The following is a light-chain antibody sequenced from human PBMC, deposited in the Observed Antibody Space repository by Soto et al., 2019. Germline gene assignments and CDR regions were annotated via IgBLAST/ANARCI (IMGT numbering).Light chain of an antibody. CDR3: QQYSAYPWT. CDR1: QSVNGW. Sequence: DIQMTQSPSALSASVGDRVTITCRASQSVNGWLAWYQQKPGRAPNLLIYQASSLERGVPSRFSGSGSGTDFTLTISSLQPDDSATYFCQQYSAYPWTFGRGTKVDIK. CDR2: QAS. V-gene: IGKV1-5*03. J-gene: IGKJ1*01.